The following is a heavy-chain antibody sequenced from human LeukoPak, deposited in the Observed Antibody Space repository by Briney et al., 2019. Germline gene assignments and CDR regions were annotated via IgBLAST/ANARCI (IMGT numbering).Heavy chain of an antibody. CDR1: GFTFSSYW. CDR2: IKQDGSEK. J-gene: IGHJ4*02. V-gene: IGHV3-7*01. CDR3: ARDPDPYYFDY. Sequence: PGGSLRLSCAASGFTFSSYWMSWVRQAPGKGLEWVAGIKQDGSEKYYVDSVKGRFTISRNNAKNSLYLQMNSLRAEDTAVYHCARDPDPYYFDYWGQGTLVTVSS.